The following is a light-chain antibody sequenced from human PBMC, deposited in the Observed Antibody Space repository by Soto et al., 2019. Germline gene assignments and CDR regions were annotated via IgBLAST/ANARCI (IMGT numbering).Light chain of an antibody. CDR2: GNN. CDR1: SSNIGAGYN. CDR3: QSYDSSLSGWV. Sequence: QSVLTQPPSVSGAPGQRVTISCTGSSSNIGAGYNIHWYQQLPGTAPKLLIYGNNNRPSGVPDRFSGSKSGTSASLAITGLRAEDEADYYCQSYDSSLSGWVSGGGTKLTVL. V-gene: IGLV1-40*01. J-gene: IGLJ3*02.